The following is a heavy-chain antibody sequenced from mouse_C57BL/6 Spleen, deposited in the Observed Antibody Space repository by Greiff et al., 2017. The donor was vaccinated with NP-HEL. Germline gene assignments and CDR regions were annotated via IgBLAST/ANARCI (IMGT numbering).Heavy chain of an antibody. CDR1: GFNIKDYY. V-gene: IGHV14-1*01. CDR3: TTDYYGRAMSY. CDR2: IDPEDGDT. D-gene: IGHD1-2*01. Sequence: EVKLQQSGAELVRPGASVKLSCTASGFNIKDYYMHWVKQRPEQGLEWIGRIDPEDGDTEYAPKFQGKATMTADTSSNTAYLQLSSLTSEDTAVYYCTTDYYGRAMSYWGQGTLVTVSA. J-gene: IGHJ3*01.